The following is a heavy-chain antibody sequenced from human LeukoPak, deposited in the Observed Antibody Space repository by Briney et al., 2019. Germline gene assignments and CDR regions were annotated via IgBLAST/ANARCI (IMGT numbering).Heavy chain of an antibody. V-gene: IGHV4-34*01. CDR1: GGSFSGYY. CDR3: ARGEYSYGYGY. Sequence: PSETLSLTCAVYGGSFSGYYWSWIRRPPGKGLEWIGEINHSGSTNYNPSLKSRVTISVDTSKNQFSLKLSSVTAADTAVYYCARGEYSYGYGYWGQGTLVTVSS. J-gene: IGHJ4*02. D-gene: IGHD5-18*01. CDR2: INHSGST.